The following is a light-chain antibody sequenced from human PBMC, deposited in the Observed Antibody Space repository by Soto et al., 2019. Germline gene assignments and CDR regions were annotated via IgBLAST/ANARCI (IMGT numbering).Light chain of an antibody. J-gene: IGKJ5*01. V-gene: IGKV3-20*01. CDR1: QSLANSF. Sequence: FVYTQSPVSLPLSPGERATLSGRASQSLANSFIAWYQQKPGQAPRLLIYDTSSRASGIPDRFSGSGSGTDFTLTISRLETEDFAVFYCQQYGTSEIIFGQGTRLEIK. CDR2: DTS. CDR3: QQYGTSEII.